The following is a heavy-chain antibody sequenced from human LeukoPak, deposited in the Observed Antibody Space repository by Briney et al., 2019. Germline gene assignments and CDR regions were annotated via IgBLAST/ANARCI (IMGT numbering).Heavy chain of an antibody. CDR1: GFTFADYA. Sequence: PGGSLRLSCAASGFTFADYAMHWVRQAPGKGLEWVSFISGDAATTYYADSVKGRFIISRDNSRSALYLEMNNLRLDDVALYYCTKDTMYYYDFKSGYFDIWGQGTLVTVSS. CDR3: TKDTMYYYDFKSGYFDI. D-gene: IGHD3-22*01. V-gene: IGHV3-43*02. CDR2: ISGDAATT. J-gene: IGHJ4*02.